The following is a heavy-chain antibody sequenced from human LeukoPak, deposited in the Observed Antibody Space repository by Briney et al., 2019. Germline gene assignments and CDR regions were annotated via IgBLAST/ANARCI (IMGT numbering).Heavy chain of an antibody. J-gene: IGHJ6*02. CDR2: IYHSGST. Sequence: SQTLSLTCAVSGGSISSGGYSWSWIRQPPGKGLEWIGYIYHSGSTYYNPSLKSRVTISVDRSKNQFSLKRSSVTAADTAVYYCARIPSYYYYYGMDVWGQGTTVTVSS. D-gene: IGHD2-21*01. V-gene: IGHV4-30-2*01. CDR3: ARIPSYYYYYGMDV. CDR1: GGSISSGGYS.